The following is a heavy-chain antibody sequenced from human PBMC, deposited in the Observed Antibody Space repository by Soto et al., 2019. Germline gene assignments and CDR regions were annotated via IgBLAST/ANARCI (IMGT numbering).Heavy chain of an antibody. CDR1: GGTFSSYA. V-gene: IGHV1-69*13. Sequence: SVKVSCKTSGGTFSSYAISWVRQAPGQGLEWMGGIIPMFGTANYAQKFQGRVTITADESTSTAYMELSSLRSEDTAVYYCARSRANYYDSSGPTQIDYWGQG. J-gene: IGHJ4*02. CDR3: ARSRANYYDSSGPTQIDY. CDR2: IIPMFGTA. D-gene: IGHD3-22*01.